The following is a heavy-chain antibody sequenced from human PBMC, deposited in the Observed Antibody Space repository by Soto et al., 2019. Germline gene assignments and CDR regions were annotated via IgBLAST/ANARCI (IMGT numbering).Heavy chain of an antibody. V-gene: IGHV1-58*01. CDR3: AAARGVDDFWSGYCGMDV. Sequence: QMQLVQSGPEVKKPGTSVQVSCKASGFTFTSSAVQWVRQARGQRLEWIGWIVVGSGNTNYAQKFQERVTITRDMSIGTAYMELSSLRSEDTAVYYCAAARGVDDFWSGYCGMDVWGQGTTVTVSS. CDR1: GFTFTSSA. CDR2: IVVGSGNT. J-gene: IGHJ6*02. D-gene: IGHD3-3*01.